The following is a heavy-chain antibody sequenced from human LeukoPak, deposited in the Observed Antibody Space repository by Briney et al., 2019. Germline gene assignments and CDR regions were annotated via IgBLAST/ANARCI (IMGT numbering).Heavy chain of an antibody. Sequence: GGSLRLSCAASGFTFSNAWMSWVRQAPGKGLEWVGRIKSKTDGGTTDYAAPVKGRFTISRDDSKNTLYLQMNSLKTEDTAVYYCTTSSCSLYCGDAYYYMDVWSKGTTVTVSS. D-gene: IGHD2-21*01. V-gene: IGHV3-15*01. CDR2: IKSKTDGGTT. CDR1: GFTFSNAW. CDR3: TTSSCSLYCGDAYYYMDV. J-gene: IGHJ6*03.